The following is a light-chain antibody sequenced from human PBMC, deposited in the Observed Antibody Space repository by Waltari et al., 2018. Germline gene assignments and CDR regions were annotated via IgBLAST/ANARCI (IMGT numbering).Light chain of an antibody. J-gene: IGKJ1*01. CDR3: QQVNIHPLT. V-gene: IGKV1-9*01. CDR2: GAS. CDR1: QYINNY. Sequence: IQVTQSPSSLSASVGDRVTITCRASQYINNYLAWYQQKSGKAPKLLIYGASTLQSGVPSRFSGSGSGTEFTLTISSLQPEDFATYYCQQVNIHPLTFGQGTKVE.